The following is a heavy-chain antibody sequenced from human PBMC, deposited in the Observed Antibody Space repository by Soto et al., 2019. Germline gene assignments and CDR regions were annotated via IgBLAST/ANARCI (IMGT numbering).Heavy chain of an antibody. CDR3: ASNGHYDILTGYYIHWFDP. Sequence: ASVKVSCKASGGTFSSYAISWVRQAPGQGLEWMGGIIPIFGTANYAQKFQGRVTITADESTSTAYMELSSLRSEDTAVYYCASNGHYDILTGYYIHWFDPWGQGTLVTVSS. D-gene: IGHD3-9*01. CDR2: IIPIFGTA. V-gene: IGHV1-69*13. CDR1: GGTFSSYA. J-gene: IGHJ5*02.